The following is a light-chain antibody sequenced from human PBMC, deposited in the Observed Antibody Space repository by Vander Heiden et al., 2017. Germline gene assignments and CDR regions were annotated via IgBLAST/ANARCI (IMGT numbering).Light chain of an antibody. CDR2: RIS. CDR1: SSNIGNNF. V-gene: IGLV1-47*01. J-gene: IGLJ1*01. Sequence: QSVPTQPPTASGTPGQRVTSSCAGSSSNIGNNFVYWYQQFPGSAPKLLIYRISQPPSGVPVRFSDSSSGTSASLAITGLRPADEADYYCAAWDNILLGYVFGSGTKVTVL. CDR3: AAWDNILLGYV.